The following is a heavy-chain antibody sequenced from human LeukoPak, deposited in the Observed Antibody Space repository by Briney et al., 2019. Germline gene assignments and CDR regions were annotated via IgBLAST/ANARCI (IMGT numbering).Heavy chain of an antibody. J-gene: IGHJ4*02. CDR3: TRAGRISGDHFDL. CDR2: IRSKANSYAT. D-gene: IGHD3-10*01. Sequence: GGSLRLSCAASGFTFSGSAMHWVRQASGKGLEWVGRIRSKANSYATAYAASVKGRFTISRDDSKNTAYLQMNSLKTEDTAVYYCTRAGRISGDHFDLWGQGTQVTVSS. V-gene: IGHV3-73*01. CDR1: GFTFSGSA.